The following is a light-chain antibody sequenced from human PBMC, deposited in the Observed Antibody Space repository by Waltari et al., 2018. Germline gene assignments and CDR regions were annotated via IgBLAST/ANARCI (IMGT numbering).Light chain of an antibody. Sequence: ESVLTQSPGTLSLSQGERGTLSCRASQAVSTSDFVWYQQKPGQAPRLLFYAASRRSTGLPDRFSGSGSGTDFTLTSSRLEPEDVAKYYCQQYGDSRTFGQGTKVEIK. CDR2: AAS. J-gene: IGKJ1*01. CDR1: QAVSTSD. V-gene: IGKV3-20*01. CDR3: QQYGDSRT.